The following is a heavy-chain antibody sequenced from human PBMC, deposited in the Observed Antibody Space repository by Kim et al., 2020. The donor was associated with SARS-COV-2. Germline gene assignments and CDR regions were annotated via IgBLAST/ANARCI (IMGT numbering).Heavy chain of an antibody. CDR3: ARTFRGGHDS. Sequence: GGSLRLSCATSGLNFDSHAVTWVRQPPGKRLEWVANVEENGSKKYYVDSLKGRFMISIDSAKNSVFLQMTSLRVEDTAMYYCARTFRGGHDSWGQGTLVTVSS. CDR2: VEENGSKK. D-gene: IGHD3-16*01. V-gene: IGHV3-7*01. CDR1: GLNFDSHA. J-gene: IGHJ4*02.